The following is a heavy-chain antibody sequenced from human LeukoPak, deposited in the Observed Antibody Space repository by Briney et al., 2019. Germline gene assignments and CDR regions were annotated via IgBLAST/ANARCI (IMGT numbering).Heavy chain of an antibody. V-gene: IGHV5-51*01. CDR2: IYPGDSDT. J-gene: IGHJ6*02. Sequence: GESLKISCNASGYXFNTYWIGWVRQMPGKGLEWMGIIYPGDSDTRYSPSFQGQVTISADKSITTAYLQWSSLKASDTAMYYCARRAGGLDVWGQGTTVTVSS. D-gene: IGHD6-25*01. CDR3: ARRAGGLDV. CDR1: GYXFNTYW.